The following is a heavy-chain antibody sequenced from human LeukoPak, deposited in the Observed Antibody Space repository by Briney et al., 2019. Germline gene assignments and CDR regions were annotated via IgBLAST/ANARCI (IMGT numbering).Heavy chain of an antibody. CDR3: AKDPGGYYYGFDY. D-gene: IGHD3-22*01. J-gene: IGHJ4*02. CDR2: INHSGST. CDR1: GGSFSGYY. Sequence: PSETLSLTCAVYGGSFSGYYWSWIRQPPGKGLEWIGEINHSGSTNYNPPLKSRVTISVDTSKNQFSLKLSSVTAADTAVYYCAKDPGGYYYGFDYWGQGTLVTVSS. V-gene: IGHV4-34*01.